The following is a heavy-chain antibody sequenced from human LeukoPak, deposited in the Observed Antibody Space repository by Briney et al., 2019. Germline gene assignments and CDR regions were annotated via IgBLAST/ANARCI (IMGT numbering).Heavy chain of an antibody. CDR3: ATPYYYDSSGYYYFDY. J-gene: IGHJ4*02. CDR1: GYTLTELS. CDR2: FDPEDGET. V-gene: IGHV1-24*01. Sequence: GASVKVSCKVSGYTLTELSMHWVRQAPGKGLEWMGGFDPEDGETIYAQKFQGRVTMTEDTSTDTAYMELSSLRPEDTAVYYCATPYYYDSSGYYYFDYWGQGTLVTVSS. D-gene: IGHD3-22*01.